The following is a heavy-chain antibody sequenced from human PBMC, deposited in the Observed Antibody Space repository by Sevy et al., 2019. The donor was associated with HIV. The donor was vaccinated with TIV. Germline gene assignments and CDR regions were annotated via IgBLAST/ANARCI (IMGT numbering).Heavy chain of an antibody. Sequence: GGSLRLSCAASEFTVSSKYMSWVRQAPGKGLEWVSVIYSGGNTYYTDLVKGPFTISRDISKNTLYLQMNSLRAEDTAIYYCATTSTPLYYYALDVWGQGTTVTVSS. D-gene: IGHD2-15*01. CDR2: IYSGGNT. V-gene: IGHV3-53*03. J-gene: IGHJ6*02. CDR3: ATTSTPLYYYALDV. CDR1: EFTVSSKY.